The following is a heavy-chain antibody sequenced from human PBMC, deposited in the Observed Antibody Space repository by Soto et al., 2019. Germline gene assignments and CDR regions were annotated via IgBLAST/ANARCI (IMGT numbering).Heavy chain of an antibody. J-gene: IGHJ3*02. D-gene: IGHD3-22*01. CDR1: GFTFSSYA. V-gene: IGHV3-23*01. CDR3: ATQWDSSGYHDAFDI. Sequence: GGSLRLSCAASGFTFSSYAMSWVRQAPGKGLEWVSAISGSGGSTYYADSVKGRFTISRDNSKNTLYLQMNSLRAEDTAVYYCATQWDSSGYHDAFDIWGQGTMVTVSS. CDR2: ISGSGGST.